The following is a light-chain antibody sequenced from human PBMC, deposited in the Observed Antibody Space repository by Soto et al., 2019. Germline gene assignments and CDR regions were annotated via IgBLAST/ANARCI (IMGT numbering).Light chain of an antibody. CDR2: EVN. V-gene: IGLV2-14*01. CDR3: NSYTSSSTLA. Sequence: QSALTQPASVSGSPGQSITISCTGTSSDVGAYNYVSWYQQHPDKAPKLMIYEVNNRPSGVSNRFSGSKSGNTASLTISGLQAEDEADYYCNSYTSSSTLAFGGGTKLTVL. CDR1: SSDVGAYNY. J-gene: IGLJ2*01.